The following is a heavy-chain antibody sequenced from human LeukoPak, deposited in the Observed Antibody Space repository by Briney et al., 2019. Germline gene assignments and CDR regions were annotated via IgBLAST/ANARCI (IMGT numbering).Heavy chain of an antibody. V-gene: IGHV1-46*03. Sequence: APVKVSCKTSGYTFTNYYLHWVRQAPGQGLEWMGIINPGDGSTNYARKFQGRVTMTRDTSASTVYMEVSSLTSEDTAVYYCTKVGQLVFNFWGQGTLVTVSS. CDR2: INPGDGST. D-gene: IGHD6-6*01. J-gene: IGHJ4*02. CDR3: TKVGQLVFNF. CDR1: GYTFTNYY.